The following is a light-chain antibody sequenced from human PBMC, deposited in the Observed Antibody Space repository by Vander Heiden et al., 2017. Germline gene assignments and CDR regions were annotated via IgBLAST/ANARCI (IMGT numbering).Light chain of an antibody. CDR2: GAS. V-gene: IGKV3-20*01. J-gene: IGKJ4*01. CDR1: QSVSSSH. Sequence: EIVLTQSPGTLSLSPGERATLSCRASQSVSSSHLAWYQQKPGQAPRLLIYGASSRATGIPDRFSGSGSGTDFTLTIIRLEPEDFAVYYCQQDGSSPPTFGGGTKVEIK. CDR3: QQDGSSPPT.